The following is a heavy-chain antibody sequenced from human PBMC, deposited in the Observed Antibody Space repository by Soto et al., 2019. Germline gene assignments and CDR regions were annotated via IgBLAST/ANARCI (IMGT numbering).Heavy chain of an antibody. V-gene: IGHV4-31*03. J-gene: IGHJ3*02. CDR3: SRFKLAYFDSSVYYLSGWGRGPKNDAFDI. CDR1: GGSISSGGYY. CDR2: IYYSGST. D-gene: IGHD3-22*01. Sequence: PSETLSLTCTVSGGSISSGGYYWSWIRQHPGKGLEWIGYIYYSGSTYYNPSLKSRVTISVDTSKNQFSLKLSSVTAADTAVYYGSRFKLAYFDSSVYYLSGWGRGPKNDAFDIWGQGTMVTVPS.